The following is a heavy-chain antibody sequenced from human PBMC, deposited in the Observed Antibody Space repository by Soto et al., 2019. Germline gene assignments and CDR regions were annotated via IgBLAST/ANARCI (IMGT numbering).Heavy chain of an antibody. CDR1: GFTFSSYA. V-gene: IGHV3-23*01. CDR2: ISSDDGST. D-gene: IGHD6-19*01. Sequence: EVQLLESGGVLVQPGGSLRLSCAASGFTFSSYAMSWVRQAPGQGLEWVSAISSDDGSTYYADSVKGQFTISRDNSKNTLYLQMNSLRADDTAVYYCAIPRGGWYLQHWGQGTLVTVSS. CDR3: AIPRGGWYLQH. J-gene: IGHJ1*01.